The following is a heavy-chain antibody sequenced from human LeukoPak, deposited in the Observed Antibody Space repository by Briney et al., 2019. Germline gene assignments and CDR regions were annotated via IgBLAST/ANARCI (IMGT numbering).Heavy chain of an antibody. CDR2: ISAYNGNT. V-gene: IGHV1-18*01. Sequence: ASVKVSCKASGYTFSSYGISWVRQAPGQGLEWMGWISAYNGNTNYAQKLQGRVTMTTDTSTSTAYMELRSLRSDDTAVYYCARDSRGYSAYDYDYWGQGTLATVSS. CDR3: ARDSRGYSAYDYDY. D-gene: IGHD5-12*01. CDR1: GYTFSSYG. J-gene: IGHJ4*02.